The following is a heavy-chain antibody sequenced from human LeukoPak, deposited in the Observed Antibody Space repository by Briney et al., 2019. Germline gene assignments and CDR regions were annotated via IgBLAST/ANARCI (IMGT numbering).Heavy chain of an antibody. Sequence: SETLSLTCTVSGDSISSGNYWGWIRQPPGKGLEWIGYIYHTGDTFYNPSLKSRVTISLDRSQNQFSLSLTSMTAADTAVYYCARDDGSSGVDHWGQGTLVTVSS. V-gene: IGHV4-38-2*02. CDR1: GDSISSGNY. D-gene: IGHD1-26*01. J-gene: IGHJ4*02. CDR3: ARDDGSSGVDH. CDR2: IYHTGDT.